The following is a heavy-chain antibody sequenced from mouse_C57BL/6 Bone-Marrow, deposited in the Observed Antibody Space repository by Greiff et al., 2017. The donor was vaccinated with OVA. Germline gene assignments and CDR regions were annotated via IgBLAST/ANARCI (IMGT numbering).Heavy chain of an antibody. CDR2: ISDGGSYT. D-gene: IGHD2-3*01. V-gene: IGHV5-4*01. CDR1: GFTFSSYA. Sequence: EVHLVESGGGLVKPGGSLKLSCAASGFTFSSYAMSWVRQTPEKRLEWVATISDGGSYTYYPDNVKGRFTISRDNAKNNLYLQMSHLKSEDTAMYYCARESSDGYYFGDWGQGTTRTVAS. J-gene: IGHJ2*01. CDR3: ARESSDGYYFGD.